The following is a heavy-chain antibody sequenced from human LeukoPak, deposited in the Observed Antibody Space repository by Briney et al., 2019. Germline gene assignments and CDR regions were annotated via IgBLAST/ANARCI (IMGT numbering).Heavy chain of an antibody. J-gene: IGHJ4*02. CDR1: GFTFSSYA. D-gene: IGHD2-8*02. Sequence: PGGSLRLSCAASGFTFSSYAMSWVRQAPGKGLEWVSAISGSGGSTYYADSVKGRFTISRDNSKNTVYLQMSSLRAEDAAVYYCAREGIRHTGTWTFDHWGQGTLVTVSS. CDR3: AREGIRHTGTWTFDH. CDR2: ISGSGGST. V-gene: IGHV3-23*01.